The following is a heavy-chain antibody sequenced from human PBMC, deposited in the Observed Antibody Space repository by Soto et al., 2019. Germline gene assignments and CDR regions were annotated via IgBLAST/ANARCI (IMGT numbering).Heavy chain of an antibody. V-gene: IGHV3-11*01. J-gene: IGHJ4*02. CDR2: ISSGGAPI. CDR3: ARDLGHSPIDY. Sequence: QVQLMESGGGLVKPEGSLRLSCAASGFTFSDYYMSWIRQAPGKGLEWLSYISSGGAPIYYADSVKGRFTISRDNAKNSLYLQMNSLRAEDTAVYYCARDLGHSPIDYWGQGTLVTVSS. CDR1: GFTFSDYY. D-gene: IGHD7-27*01.